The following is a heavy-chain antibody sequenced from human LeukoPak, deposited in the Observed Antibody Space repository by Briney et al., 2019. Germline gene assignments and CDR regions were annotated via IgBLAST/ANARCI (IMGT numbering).Heavy chain of an antibody. CDR2: SSPYNGNT. J-gene: IGHJ4*02. CDR3: ARAGSGSGWYFDY. D-gene: IGHD6-19*01. Sequence: ASVKVSCKASGYDFTSVGITWVRQGPGQGLEWMGWSSPYNGNTRYVQKLQGRVTMTTDTSTSTAYMELRSLRFDDTAVYYCARAGSGSGWYFDYWGQGTLVTVSS. V-gene: IGHV1-18*01. CDR1: GYDFTSVG.